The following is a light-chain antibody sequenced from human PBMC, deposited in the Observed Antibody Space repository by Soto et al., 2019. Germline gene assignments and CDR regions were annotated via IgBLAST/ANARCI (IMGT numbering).Light chain of an antibody. CDR1: ESVSSSY. J-gene: IGKJ1*01. V-gene: IGKV3-20*01. Sequence: EIVLTQSPGTLSLSPGERGTLSCRASESVSSSYLAWYQQKPGQPPRLLIYGASSRATGIPDRFSGSGSGTDFTLTISRLEPEDFAVYYCQQYGSSLWTFGQGTKVEIK. CDR2: GAS. CDR3: QQYGSSLWT.